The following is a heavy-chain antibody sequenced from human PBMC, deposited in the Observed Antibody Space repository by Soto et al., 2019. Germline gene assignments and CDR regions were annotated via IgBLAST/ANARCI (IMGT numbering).Heavy chain of an antibody. CDR2: IIPIFGTA. Sequence: QVQLVQSGAEVKKPGSSVKVSCKASGGTFSSYAISWVRQAPGQGLEWMGGIIPIFGTANYAQKFQGRVTITADESTSTAYMELSSLRSEDTAVYYCARHIVVVTAIPGAFDSWGQGTMVTVSS. CDR3: ARHIVVVTAIPGAFDS. CDR1: GGTFSSYA. V-gene: IGHV1-69*01. D-gene: IGHD2-21*02. J-gene: IGHJ3*02.